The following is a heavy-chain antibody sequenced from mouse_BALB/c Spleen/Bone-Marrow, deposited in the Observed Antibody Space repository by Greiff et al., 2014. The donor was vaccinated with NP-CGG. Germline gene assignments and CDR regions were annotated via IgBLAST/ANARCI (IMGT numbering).Heavy chain of an antibody. J-gene: IGHJ3*01. CDR1: GFTFRSYD. V-gene: IGHV1S56*01. Sequence: QVQLQQSGPELVKPGALVKISCKASGFTFRSYDINWVKQRPGQGLEWIGWIYPGDGSTKYNEKFKGKATLTADKSSSTAYMQLSSLTSDYSAVYFCARSGDSSGYGFAYWGQGTLVTVSA. CDR3: ARSGDSSGYGFAY. CDR2: IYPGDGST. D-gene: IGHD3-2*01.